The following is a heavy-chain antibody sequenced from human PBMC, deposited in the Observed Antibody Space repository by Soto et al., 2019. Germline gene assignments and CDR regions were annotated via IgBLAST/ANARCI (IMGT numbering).Heavy chain of an antibody. Sequence: EVQLVQSGAEVKKPGEALRISCKGSGYSFTSYWISWVRQMPGKGLEWMGRIDPSDSYTNYRPSFQGHVTISADKSFSTAYLQWSRLKASDTAMYYCARLFPFCSSTSCYLYFDYWGQGTLVTVSS. V-gene: IGHV5-10-1*01. CDR1: GYSFTSYW. J-gene: IGHJ4*02. CDR2: IDPSDSYT. D-gene: IGHD2-2*01. CDR3: ARLFPFCSSTSCYLYFDY.